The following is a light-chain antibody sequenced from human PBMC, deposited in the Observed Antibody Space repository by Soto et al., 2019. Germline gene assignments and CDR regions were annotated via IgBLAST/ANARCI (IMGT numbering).Light chain of an antibody. J-gene: IGLJ1*01. Sequence: QSALTQPASVSGSPGQSITISCTGTTSDVGAYNYVSWYQQHPGKAPKLIIYDVSDRPSGVSNRFSGSKSGNTASLTISGLQADDEADYYCRSFTRSNTYVFGTGTKVTVL. CDR2: DVS. V-gene: IGLV2-14*03. CDR3: RSFTRSNTYV. CDR1: TSDVGAYNY.